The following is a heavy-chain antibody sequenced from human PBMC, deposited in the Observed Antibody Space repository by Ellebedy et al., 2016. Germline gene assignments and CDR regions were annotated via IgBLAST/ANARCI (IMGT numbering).Heavy chain of an antibody. CDR1: GGSFSGYY. D-gene: IGHD3-16*01. J-gene: IGHJ3*02. V-gene: IGHV4-34*01. Sequence: SETLSLXXAVYGGSFSGYYWSWIRQPPGKGLEWIGEINHSGSTNYNPSLKSRVTISVDTSKNQFSLKLSSVTAADTAVYYCARQPLEAFGGDAFDIWGQGTMVTVSS. CDR2: INHSGST. CDR3: ARQPLEAFGGDAFDI.